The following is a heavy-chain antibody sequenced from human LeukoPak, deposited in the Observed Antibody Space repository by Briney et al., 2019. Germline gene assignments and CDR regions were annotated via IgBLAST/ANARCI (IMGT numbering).Heavy chain of an antibody. V-gene: IGHV3-11*01. CDR3: ARDRSVLLWFGELYSGGTYFDY. D-gene: IGHD3-10*01. CDR1: GFTFSDYY. CDR2: ISSSGSTI. J-gene: IGHJ4*02. Sequence: PGGSLRLSCAASGFTFSDYYMSWIRQAPGKGLEWVSYISSSGSTIYYADSVKGRFTISRDNAKNSLYLQMNSLRAEDTAVYYCARDRSVLLWFGELYSGGTYFDYWGQGTLVTVSS.